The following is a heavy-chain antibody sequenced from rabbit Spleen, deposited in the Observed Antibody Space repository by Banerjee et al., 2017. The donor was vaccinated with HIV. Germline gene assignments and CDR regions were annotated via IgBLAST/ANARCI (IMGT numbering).Heavy chain of an antibody. D-gene: IGHD1-1*01. CDR1: GFSFSNSYY. V-gene: IGHV1S45*01. CDR2: IFTFSGST. J-gene: IGHJ6*01. Sequence: QQRLVESGGGLVKPEGTLTLTCKASGFSFSNSYYMCWVRQAPGKGLEWIGCIFTFSGSTYYATWAKGRFTITKTSSTTVTLQMTSLTAADTATYFCASTDNDYIVSGMDLWGPGTLVTVS. CDR3: ASTDNDYIVSGMDL.